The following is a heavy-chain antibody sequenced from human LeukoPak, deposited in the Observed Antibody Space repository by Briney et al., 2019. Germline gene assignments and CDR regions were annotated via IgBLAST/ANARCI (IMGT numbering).Heavy chain of an antibody. D-gene: IGHD4-17*01. CDR3: ARGGGYGDSQNRIGAFDI. CDR1: GSSISNYY. Sequence: PSETLSLTCTVSGSSISNYYWSWIRQPPGKGLEWIGYIYYSGSTNYNPSLESRVTISVDTSKNQFSLKLSSVTAADTAVYYCARGGGYGDSQNRIGAFDIWGQGTMVTVSS. CDR2: IYYSGST. J-gene: IGHJ3*02. V-gene: IGHV4-59*01.